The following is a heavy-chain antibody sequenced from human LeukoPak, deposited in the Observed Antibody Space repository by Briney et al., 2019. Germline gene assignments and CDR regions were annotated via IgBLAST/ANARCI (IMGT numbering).Heavy chain of an antibody. CDR1: GGSFSGYY. J-gene: IGHJ6*02. Sequence: SETLSLTCAVYGGSFSGYYWSWIRQPPGKGLEWIGEINHSGSTNYNPSLKSRVTISVDTPKNQFSLKLSSVTAADTAVYYCARDNLDYGGNTGPYYGMDVWGQGTTVTVSS. CDR2: INHSGST. D-gene: IGHD4-23*01. CDR3: ARDNLDYGGNTGPYYGMDV. V-gene: IGHV4-34*01.